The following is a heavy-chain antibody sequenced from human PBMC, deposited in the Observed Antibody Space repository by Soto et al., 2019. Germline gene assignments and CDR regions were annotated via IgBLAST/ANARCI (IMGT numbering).Heavy chain of an antibody. CDR2: IKQDGSEK. CDR1: GFTFSNYW. Sequence: EVQLVASGGGLVQPGGSLRLSCAASGFTFSNYWMSWVRQAPVKGLEWVGNIKQDGSEKNYVDFVEGRFTISRDNAENSLYLQVHSLRVEDTAVYYCARIASTGRGWDVWGQGTSVVVSS. J-gene: IGHJ6*02. V-gene: IGHV3-7*01. CDR3: ARIASTGRGWDV. D-gene: IGHD6-13*01.